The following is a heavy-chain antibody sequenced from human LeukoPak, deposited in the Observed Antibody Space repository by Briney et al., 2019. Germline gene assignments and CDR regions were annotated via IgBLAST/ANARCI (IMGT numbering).Heavy chain of an antibody. CDR2: IYASGNT. CDR1: SDSFSSYY. V-gene: IGHV4-4*07. J-gene: IGHJ4*02. Sequence: SETLSLTCTVSSDSFSSYYWSWIRQPAGKGLEWIGRIYASGNTNYNPSLRSRVTMSVDTSKNQFSLKLSSVTAADTAVYYCARDGVGGYCSGTSCYTTFFDYWGQGTLVTVSS. D-gene: IGHD2-2*02. CDR3: ARDGVGGYCSGTSCYTTFFDY.